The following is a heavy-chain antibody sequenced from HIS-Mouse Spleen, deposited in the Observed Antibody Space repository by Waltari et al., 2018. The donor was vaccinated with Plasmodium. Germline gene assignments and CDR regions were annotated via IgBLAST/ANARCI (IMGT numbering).Heavy chain of an antibody. V-gene: IGHV1-2*02. CDR2: INPNSGGT. D-gene: IGHD3-16*01. Sequence: QVQLVQPGAEVKKPGASVKVSCKASGYTFTGYYIPRVRQAPGKGLEWKGWINPNSGGTNYAQKFQGRVTMTRDTSISTAYMELSRLRSDDTAVYYCARWGVDAFDIWGQGTMVTVSS. CDR1: GYTFTGYY. J-gene: IGHJ3*02. CDR3: ARWGVDAFDI.